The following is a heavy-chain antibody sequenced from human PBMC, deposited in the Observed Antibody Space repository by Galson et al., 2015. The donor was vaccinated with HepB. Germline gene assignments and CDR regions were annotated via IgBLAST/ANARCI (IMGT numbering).Heavy chain of an antibody. D-gene: IGHD2-2*01. CDR1: GYTFTSYY. CDR2: IIPILGIT. J-gene: IGHJ2*01. V-gene: IGHV1-69*04. Sequence: SVKVSCKASGYTFTSYYMHWVRQAPGQGLEWMGRIIPILGITNYAQKFQGRVTITADKSTSTAYMELSSLTSEDTAVYYCARDRDCSSASCYSLWYFDLWGRGTLVTVSS. CDR3: ARDRDCSSASCYSLWYFDL.